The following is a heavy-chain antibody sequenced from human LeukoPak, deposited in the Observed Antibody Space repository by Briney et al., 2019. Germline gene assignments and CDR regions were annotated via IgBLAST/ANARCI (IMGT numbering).Heavy chain of an antibody. V-gene: IGHV3-23*01. CDR2: ISGSGGST. CDR1: GFTFSNDA. CDR3: AKDQAWTDYFDY. D-gene: IGHD3/OR15-3a*01. Sequence: GGSLRLSCAASGFTFSNDAMSWVRQAPGKGLDWVSAISGSGGSTDYAASVKGRFTISRDNSKNTPYLQMNSLRAEDTAVYYCAKDQAWTDYFDYWGQGPVVTVSS. J-gene: IGHJ4*02.